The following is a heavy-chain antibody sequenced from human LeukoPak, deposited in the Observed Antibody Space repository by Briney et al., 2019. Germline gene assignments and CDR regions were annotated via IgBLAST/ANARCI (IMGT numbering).Heavy chain of an antibody. D-gene: IGHD1-26*01. Sequence: GDSVTVSCMASGYTFINYGLTWVRQAPGQGVEWMGWISAYTGSTNYAQKLQGRVTMPTDPSTSTAYMDLRSLRSDDTAVYYCARTVGATGAFDIWGQGTMVIVSS. CDR2: ISAYTGST. CDR3: ARTVGATGAFDI. J-gene: IGHJ3*02. V-gene: IGHV1-18*01. CDR1: GYTFINYG.